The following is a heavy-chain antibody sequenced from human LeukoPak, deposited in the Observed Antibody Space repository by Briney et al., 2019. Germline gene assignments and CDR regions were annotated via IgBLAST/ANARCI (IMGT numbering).Heavy chain of an antibody. J-gene: IGHJ4*02. CDR3: ARGSSGTKGYYFDY. CDR1: GYTFTSYG. CDR2: ISAYSGDT. V-gene: IGHV1-18*01. Sequence: ASVKVSCKASGYTFTSYGISWVRQAPGQGLEWMGWISAYSGDTNYAQKFQGRATMTTDTSTSTAYMELRSLSSDDTAVYYCARGSSGTKGYYFDYWGQGTLVTVSS. D-gene: IGHD3-22*01.